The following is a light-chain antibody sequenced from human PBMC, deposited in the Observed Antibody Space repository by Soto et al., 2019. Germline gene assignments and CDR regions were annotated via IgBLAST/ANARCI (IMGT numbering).Light chain of an antibody. CDR1: QSISSW. CDR2: KAS. J-gene: IGKJ1*01. Sequence: DIQMTQSPSTLSASVGDRVTITCRASQSISSWLAWYQQKPGKAPKLLIYKASSLESGVPSRFSGSGSGTEFTLTINSLQPDDFATYYCQQRGTFGQGTKV. CDR3: QQRGT. V-gene: IGKV1-5*03.